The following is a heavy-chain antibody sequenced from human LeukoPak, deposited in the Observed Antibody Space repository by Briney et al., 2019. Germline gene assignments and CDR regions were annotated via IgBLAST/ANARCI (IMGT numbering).Heavy chain of an antibody. Sequence: SETLSLTCTVSGGSISSYYWSWIRQPPGKGLEWIGYIYYSGSTNYNPSLKSRVTISVDTSKNQFSLKLGSVTAADTAVYYCARGPCSSASCYNDAFDIWGQGTMVTVSS. CDR3: ARGPCSSASCYNDAFDI. J-gene: IGHJ3*02. D-gene: IGHD2-2*02. V-gene: IGHV4-59*01. CDR1: GGSISSYY. CDR2: IYYSGST.